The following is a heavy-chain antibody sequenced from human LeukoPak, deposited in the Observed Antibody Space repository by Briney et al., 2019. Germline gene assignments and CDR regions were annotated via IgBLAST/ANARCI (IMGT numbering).Heavy chain of an antibody. D-gene: IGHD3-10*01. CDR3: ASFVGRGGGDY. CDR1: CGSISSSSYY. Sequence: SETLSLTCTVSCGSISSSSYYWGWIRQPPGKGREWIGSIYYSGSTYYNPSLKSRVTISVDTSKNQFSLKLSSVTAADTAVYYCASFVGRGGGDYWGQGTLVTVSS. J-gene: IGHJ4*02. V-gene: IGHV4-39*01. CDR2: IYYSGST.